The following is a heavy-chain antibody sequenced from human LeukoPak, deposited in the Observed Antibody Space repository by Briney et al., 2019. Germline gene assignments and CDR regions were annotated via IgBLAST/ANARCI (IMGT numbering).Heavy chain of an antibody. D-gene: IGHD6-19*01. CDR3: AKQGQGKLIRGGRQGWFRP. CDR2: IYPGDSDT. V-gene: IGHV5-51*01. J-gene: IGHJ5*01. Sequence: GESLKISCKGSGYNFANYWIGWVRQMPGKGLEWMGIIYPGDSDTKYSPSFQGQVTISADKSSNTAYLQWSSLKASDTAMYYCAKQGQGKLIRGGRQGWFRPWGQGTLVTVSS. CDR1: GYNFANYW.